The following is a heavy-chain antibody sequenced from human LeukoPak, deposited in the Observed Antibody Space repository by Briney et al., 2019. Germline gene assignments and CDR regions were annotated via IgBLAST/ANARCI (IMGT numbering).Heavy chain of an antibody. CDR1: GFTFSSYW. J-gene: IGHJ4*02. D-gene: IGHD1-26*01. CDR2: INSDGSST. CDR3: ARESSVGAHKAFDY. Sequence: AGGSLRLSCAASGFTFSSYWMHWVRQAPGKGLVWVSRINSDGSSTSYADSVKGRFTISRDNAKNTLYPQMNSLRAEDTAVYYCARESSVGAHKAFDYWGQGTLVTVSS. V-gene: IGHV3-74*01.